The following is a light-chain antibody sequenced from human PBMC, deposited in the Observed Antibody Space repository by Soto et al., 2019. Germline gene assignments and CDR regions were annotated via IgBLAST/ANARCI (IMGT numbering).Light chain of an antibody. J-gene: IGKJ4*01. Sequence: EIVLTQSPGTLSLSPGERATLSCRASQSVSSSYLACYQQKPGQAPRLLIYGASSRATGIPDRFSGSGSGTDFTLTISRLVPEDFAVYYCQQYGSSPLTFGGGTKV. CDR3: QQYGSSPLT. CDR2: GAS. CDR1: QSVSSSY. V-gene: IGKV3-20*01.